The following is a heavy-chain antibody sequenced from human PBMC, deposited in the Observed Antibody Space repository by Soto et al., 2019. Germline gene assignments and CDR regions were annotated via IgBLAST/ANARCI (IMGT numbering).Heavy chain of an antibody. J-gene: IGHJ4*02. Sequence: SETLSLTCSVSGGSIRRSGYCWGWIRQSPGKVLEWIGSVFFSGGTYYNPSLESRVTIXXXXSXNXFXLXXXSVTAADTATYYCARQVTTVTHYFDHWGQGALVTVSS. D-gene: IGHD4-17*01. V-gene: IGHV4-39*01. CDR3: ARQVTTVTHYFDH. CDR2: VFFSGGT. CDR1: GGSIRRSGYC.